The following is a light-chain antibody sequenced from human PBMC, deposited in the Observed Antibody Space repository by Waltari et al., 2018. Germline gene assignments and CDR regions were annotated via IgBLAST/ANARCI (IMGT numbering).Light chain of an antibody. V-gene: IGLV2-23*02. J-gene: IGLJ1*01. CDR2: EVT. CDR3: CSYAATATFSFV. Sequence: QSALTQPASVSGSPGQSITISCTGTSDFVGNYNLVSWYQQLPGKAPKLIIFEVTKRPSGVSTRFSGSRSGNTASRTISGLQAEDEADYYCCSYAATATFSFVFGTGTKVSVL. CDR1: SDFVGNYNL.